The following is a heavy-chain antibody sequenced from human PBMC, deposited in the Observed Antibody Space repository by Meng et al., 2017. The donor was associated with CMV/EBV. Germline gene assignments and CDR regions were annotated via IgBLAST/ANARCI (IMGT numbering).Heavy chain of an antibody. CDR2: INHSGST. CDR3: ARVGGYSSSWSRFGRGNWFDP. V-gene: IGHV4-34*01. CDR1: GGSFSGHY. D-gene: IGHD6-13*01. J-gene: IGHJ5*02. Sequence: SETLSLTCAVYGGSFSGHYWSWIRQPPGKGLEWIGEINHSGSTNYNPSLKSRVTISVDTSKNQFSLKLSSVTAADTAVYYCARVGGYSSSWSRFGRGNWFDPWGQGTLVTVSS.